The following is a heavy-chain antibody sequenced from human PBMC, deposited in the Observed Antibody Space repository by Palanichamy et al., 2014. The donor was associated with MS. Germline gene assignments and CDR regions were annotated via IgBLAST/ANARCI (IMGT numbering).Heavy chain of an antibody. D-gene: IGHD2-2*01. J-gene: IGHJ6*02. Sequence: EVQLLESGGGLVQPGGSLRLSCAASGFTFSSYAMSWVRQAPGKGLEWVSAISGSGGSTYYADSVKGRFTISRDNSKNTLYLQMNSLRAEDTAVYYCAKGRVAPQTFYYYYYYGMDVWGQGTTVTVSS. V-gene: IGHV3-23*01. CDR1: GFTFSSYA. CDR2: ISGSGGST. CDR3: AKGRVAPQTFYYYYYYGMDV.